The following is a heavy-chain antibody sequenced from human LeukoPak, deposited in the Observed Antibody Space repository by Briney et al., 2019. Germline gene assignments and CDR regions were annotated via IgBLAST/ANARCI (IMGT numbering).Heavy chain of an antibody. J-gene: IGHJ4*02. CDR1: GFIFSNYA. CDR3: SAAAV. CDR2: IKQDGSEK. D-gene: IGHD6-13*01. V-gene: IGHV3-7*03. Sequence: GGSLRLSCAASGFIFSNYAMYWVRQAPGKGLEWVANIKQDGSEKYYVDSVKGRFTISRDNAKNSLYLQMNSLRAEDTAVYYCSAAAVWGQGTLVTVSS.